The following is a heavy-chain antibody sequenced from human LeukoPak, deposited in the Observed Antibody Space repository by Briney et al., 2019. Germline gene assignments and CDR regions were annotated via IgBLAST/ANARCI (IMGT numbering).Heavy chain of an antibody. Sequence: GGSLRLSCAAPGFTFSNAWMSWVRQAPGKGLEWVGRIKSKTDGGTTDYAAPVKGRFTISRDDSKNTLYLQMNSLKTEDTAVYYCTTVSSSALAYYFDYWGQGTLVTVSS. CDR3: TTVSSSALAYYFDY. D-gene: IGHD2-2*01. J-gene: IGHJ4*02. CDR2: IKSKTDGGTT. V-gene: IGHV3-15*01. CDR1: GFTFSNAW.